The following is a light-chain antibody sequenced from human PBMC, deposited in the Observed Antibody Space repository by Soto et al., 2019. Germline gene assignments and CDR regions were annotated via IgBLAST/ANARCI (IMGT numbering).Light chain of an antibody. J-gene: IGLJ1*01. V-gene: IGLV1-47*01. CDR1: SSNIGSNY. Sequence: QSVLTQPPSASGTPGQRVTISCSGSSSNIGSNYVYWYQQLPGTAPKLLIYRSNQRPSGVPDRFSGSKSGTSASLAISGLRSEDDADYYCEAWDDNLGANFVFGTGTKVTVL. CDR3: EAWDDNLGANFV. CDR2: RSN.